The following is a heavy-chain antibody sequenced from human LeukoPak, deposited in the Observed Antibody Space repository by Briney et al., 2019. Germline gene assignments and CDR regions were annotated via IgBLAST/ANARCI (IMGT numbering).Heavy chain of an antibody. Sequence: ASVKVSCKASGGTFSSYAISWVRQAPGQGLEWMGGIIPIFGTANYAQKFQGRVTITADKSTSTAYMELRSLRSDDTAVYYCARDVDDFHAFDIWGQGTMVTVSS. CDR3: ARDVDDFHAFDI. J-gene: IGHJ3*02. D-gene: IGHD5-12*01. V-gene: IGHV1-69*06. CDR2: IIPIFGTA. CDR1: GGTFSSYA.